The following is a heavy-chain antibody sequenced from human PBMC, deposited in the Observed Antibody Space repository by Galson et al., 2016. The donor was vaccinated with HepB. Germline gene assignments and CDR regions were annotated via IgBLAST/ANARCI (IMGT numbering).Heavy chain of an antibody. Sequence: LSLTCTVSGGSISLGAYYWNRIRQPAGEGLEWIGRSHNTGSPDYNPSLKSRVTTSVDMSKNQFSLKVSSVTAADTAVYYCASDRRRGLDAFDIWGQGTMVTVSS. J-gene: IGHJ3*02. V-gene: IGHV4-61*02. CDR3: ASDRRRGLDAFDI. CDR2: SHNTGSP. CDR1: GGSISLGAYY.